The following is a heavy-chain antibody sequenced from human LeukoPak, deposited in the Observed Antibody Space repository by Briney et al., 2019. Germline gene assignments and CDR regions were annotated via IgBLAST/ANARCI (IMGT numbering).Heavy chain of an antibody. CDR2: IGGNGDTS. V-gene: IGHV3-64*02. Sequence: GGSLRLSCAASGFTFSNYAMHWVRQAPGKGLEYVSAIGGNGDTSYYADSVKGRFTISRDNSKNTVYLQMGSLRTEDMAVYYCATRHEYSYPYWGQGTLVTVSS. CDR3: ATRHEYSYPY. D-gene: IGHD5-18*01. CDR1: GFTFSNYA. J-gene: IGHJ4*02.